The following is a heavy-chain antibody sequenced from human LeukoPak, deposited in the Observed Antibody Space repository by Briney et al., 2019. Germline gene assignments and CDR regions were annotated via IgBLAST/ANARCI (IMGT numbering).Heavy chain of an antibody. J-gene: IGHJ5*01. CDR2: IYSNGKE. Sequence: GGSLRLSCSASGFSVDSNYMSWVRQAPGKGLEWVSVIYSNGKEYYAESAKGRFTISRDISKNSLDLQMNRLRGEDTAVDYCARESPTSGIDSWGQGTLVIVSS. D-gene: IGHD2-15*01. CDR1: GFSVDSNY. V-gene: IGHV3-53*01. CDR3: ARESPTSGIDS.